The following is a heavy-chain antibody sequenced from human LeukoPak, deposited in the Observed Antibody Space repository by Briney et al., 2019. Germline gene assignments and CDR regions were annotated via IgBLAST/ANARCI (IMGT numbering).Heavy chain of an antibody. V-gene: IGHV3-30-3*01. CDR2: ISSDGSNT. Sequence: GGSLRLSCTASGFTFSIYAIHRVRQAPGKGLEWVAIISSDGSNTYYADSVKGRFTISRDNSKNTLYLQMNSLRAEDTAVYYCARELTFGGGQGYFDYWGQGTLVTVSS. CDR1: GFTFSIYA. CDR3: ARELTFGGGQGYFDY. J-gene: IGHJ4*02. D-gene: IGHD3-16*01.